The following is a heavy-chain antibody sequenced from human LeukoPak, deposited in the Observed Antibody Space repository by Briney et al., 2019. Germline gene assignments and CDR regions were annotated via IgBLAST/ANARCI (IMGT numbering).Heavy chain of an antibody. D-gene: IGHD6-13*01. CDR2: ISSSSSYI. CDR3: ARVPGYSSSWFDY. J-gene: IGHJ4*02. Sequence: GWSLRLSCAASEFTFSSYSMNWVRQAPGKGLEWVSSISSSSSYIYYADSVKGRFTISRDNAKNSLYLQMNSLRAEDTAVYYCARVPGYSSSWFDYWGQGTLVTVSS. V-gene: IGHV3-21*01. CDR1: EFTFSSYS.